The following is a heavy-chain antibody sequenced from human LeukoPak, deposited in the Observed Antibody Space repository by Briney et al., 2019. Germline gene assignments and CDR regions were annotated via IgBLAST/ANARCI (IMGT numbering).Heavy chain of an antibody. CDR2: IKQDGSEK. D-gene: IGHD5-12*01. Sequence: GGSLRLSCAASGFTFSNHWMSWVRQAPGKGLEWVANIKQDGSEKYYVDSVKGRFTISRDNAKNSLYLQMNSLRVEDTAVYYCARRGGYDPPDYWGQGTLVTVSS. J-gene: IGHJ4*02. CDR3: ARRGGYDPPDY. CDR1: GFTFSNHW. V-gene: IGHV3-7*01.